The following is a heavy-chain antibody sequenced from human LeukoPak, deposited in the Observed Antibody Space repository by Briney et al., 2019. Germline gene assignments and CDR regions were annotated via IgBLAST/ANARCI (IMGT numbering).Heavy chain of an antibody. CDR2: IIPIFSTA. V-gene: IGHV1-69*13. CDR3: ARDGPGRAYCSSTSCYTGRYQYGY. J-gene: IGHJ4*02. CDR1: GGTFSSYA. Sequence: GASVKVSCKASGGTFSSYAISWVRQAPGQGLEWMGGIIPIFSTANYAQKFQGRVTITADESTSTAYMELSSLRSEDTAVYYCARDGPGRAYCSSTSCYTGRYQYGYWGQGTLVTVFS. D-gene: IGHD2-2*02.